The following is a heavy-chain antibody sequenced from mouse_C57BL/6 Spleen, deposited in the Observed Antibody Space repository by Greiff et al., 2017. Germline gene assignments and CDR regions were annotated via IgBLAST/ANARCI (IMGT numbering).Heavy chain of an antibody. J-gene: IGHJ2*01. D-gene: IGHD1-1*01. V-gene: IGHV1-26*01. Sequence: VQLQQSGPELVKPGASVKISCKASGYTFTDYYMNWVKQSHGKSLEWIGDINPNNGGTSYNQKFKGKATLTVDKSSSTAYMELRSLTSEDSAVYYCARGGNYYGSSLFDYWGQGTTLTVSS. CDR3: ARGGNYYGSSLFDY. CDR1: GYTFTDYY. CDR2: INPNNGGT.